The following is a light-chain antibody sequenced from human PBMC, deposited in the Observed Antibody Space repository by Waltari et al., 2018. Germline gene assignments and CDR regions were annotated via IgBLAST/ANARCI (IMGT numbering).Light chain of an antibody. CDR2: DVS. CDR1: SRDVGGYTY. Sequence: QSALTQPASVSGSPGQSIPISCPGTSRDVGGYTYLSWYQQHPGKAPKVVIFDVSYRPSGVSNRFSASKSGNTASLTISGLQAEDEADYYCTSYTSSHGLVFGTGTKVTVL. V-gene: IGLV2-14*03. CDR3: TSYTSSHGLV. J-gene: IGLJ1*01.